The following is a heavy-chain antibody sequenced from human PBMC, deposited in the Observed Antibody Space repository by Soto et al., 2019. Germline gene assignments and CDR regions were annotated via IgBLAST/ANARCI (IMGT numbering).Heavy chain of an antibody. CDR2: IYSGGST. Sequence: GGSLRLSCAASGFTVSSNYMSWVRQAPGKGLEWVSVIYSGGSTYYADSVKGRFTISRDNSKNTLYLQMNSLRAEDTAVYYCARVLSPITGKGSYYYYYMDVWGKGTTVTVSS. CDR1: GFTVSSNY. V-gene: IGHV3-66*01. J-gene: IGHJ6*03. CDR3: ARVLSPITGKGSYYYYYMDV. D-gene: IGHD1-20*01.